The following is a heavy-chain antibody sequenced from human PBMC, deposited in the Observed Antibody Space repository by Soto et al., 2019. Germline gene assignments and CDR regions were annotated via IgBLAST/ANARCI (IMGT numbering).Heavy chain of an antibody. V-gene: IGHV3-9*01. Sequence: SLRLSCAASGFTFDDYAMHWVRQAPGKGLEWVSGISWNSGSIGYADSVKGRFTISRDNAKNSLYLQMNSLRAEDTALYYCAKSPRDYDILTGSPFDYWGQGTLVTVSS. D-gene: IGHD3-9*01. CDR3: AKSPRDYDILTGSPFDY. CDR1: GFTFDDYA. J-gene: IGHJ4*02. CDR2: ISWNSGSI.